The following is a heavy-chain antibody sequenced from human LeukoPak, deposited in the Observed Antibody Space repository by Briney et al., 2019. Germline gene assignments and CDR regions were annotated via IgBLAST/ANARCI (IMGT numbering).Heavy chain of an antibody. V-gene: IGHV4-59*01. J-gene: IGHJ5*02. D-gene: IGHD3-22*01. CDR1: GGSLSTYY. CDR3: ARASGGYYNNWFDP. Sequence: SETLSLTCTVSGGSLSTYYWSWIRQPPGKGLECMGYIYYTGSTNYNPSLKSRVTISVDTSKNQFSLKLTSVTAADTAVYYCARASGGYYNNWFDPWGQGTLVTVSS. CDR2: IYYTGST.